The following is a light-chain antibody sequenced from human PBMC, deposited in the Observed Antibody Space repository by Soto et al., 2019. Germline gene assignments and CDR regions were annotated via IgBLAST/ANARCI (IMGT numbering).Light chain of an antibody. J-gene: IGKJ4*01. Sequence: DIQMTQSPSSVSASVGDRVSITCRASQGVSSWLAWYQQKPGRAPKLLIYTGSSLQSGVPSRFSGTGSGTDFTLTSNSLQPEAVATYYCQQANSFPLTFGGGTKVEIK. CDR1: QGVSSW. V-gene: IGKV1-12*01. CDR2: TGS. CDR3: QQANSFPLT.